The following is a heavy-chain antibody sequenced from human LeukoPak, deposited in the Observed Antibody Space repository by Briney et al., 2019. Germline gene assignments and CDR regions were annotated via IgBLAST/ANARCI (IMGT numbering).Heavy chain of an antibody. D-gene: IGHD3-10*01. CDR1: GFSVNNNY. J-gene: IGHJ4*02. CDR3: AGGTYYGTGGRPGYLNY. CDR2: MDNFGLK. Sequence: TGGSLRLSCAASGFSVNNNYIDWVRQAPGKGLERVSSMDNFGLKYYRDYVTGRFTTSRDSARDMVYLQMSSLRADDTAVYYCAGGTYYGTGGRPGYLNYWGLGTLVTVSS. V-gene: IGHV3-53*01.